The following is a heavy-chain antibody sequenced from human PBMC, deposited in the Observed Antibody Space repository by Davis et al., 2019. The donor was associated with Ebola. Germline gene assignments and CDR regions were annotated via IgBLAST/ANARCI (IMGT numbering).Heavy chain of an antibody. CDR3: ARGVSMATITNY. CDR1: GGTFRSYA. Sequence: SVKVSCKASGGTFRSYAISWVRQAPGQGLEWMGKIIPMFETRDYAQGFQGRVTITADESTRTAYLELSSLRSEDSAVYFCARGVSMATITNYWGQGTLVTVSS. J-gene: IGHJ4*02. CDR2: IIPMFETR. D-gene: IGHD5-24*01. V-gene: IGHV1-69*13.